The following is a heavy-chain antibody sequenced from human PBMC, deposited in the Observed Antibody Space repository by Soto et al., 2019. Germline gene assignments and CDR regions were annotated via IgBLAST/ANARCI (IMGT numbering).Heavy chain of an antibody. CDR3: ARDLHGAAGSYWFDP. CDR2: ISAYNGNT. CDR1: GYTFSSYG. D-gene: IGHD3-10*01. Sequence: QFQLVQSGAEVKKPGASVKVSCKASGYTFSSYGISWVRQAPGQGLEWMGWISAYNGNTNYAQKLQGRVTMTTDTAXXKADRELRSLRSDDTAVYYCARDLHGAAGSYWFDPWGQGTLVTVSS. V-gene: IGHV1-18*01. J-gene: IGHJ5*02.